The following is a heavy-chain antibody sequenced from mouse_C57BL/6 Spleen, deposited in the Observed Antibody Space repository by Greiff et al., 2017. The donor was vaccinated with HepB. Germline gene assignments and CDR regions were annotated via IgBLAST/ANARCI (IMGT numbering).Heavy chain of an antibody. CDR1: GYTFTSYW. CDR2: IDPSDSYT. CDR3: ARRDDYDYLYYAMDY. D-gene: IGHD2-4*01. Sequence: VQLQQPGAELVKPGASVKLSCKASGYTFTSYWMQWVKQRPGQGLEWIGEIDPSDSYTNYNQKFKGKATLTVDTSSSTAYMQLSSLTSEDSAVYYCARRDDYDYLYYAMDYWGQGTSVTVSS. J-gene: IGHJ4*01. V-gene: IGHV1-50*01.